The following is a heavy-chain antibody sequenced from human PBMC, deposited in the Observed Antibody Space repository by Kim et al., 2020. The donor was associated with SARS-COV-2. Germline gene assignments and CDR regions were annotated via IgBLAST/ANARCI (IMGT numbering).Heavy chain of an antibody. V-gene: IGHV1-18*01. CDR2: ISAYNGNT. Sequence: ASVKVSCKASGYTFPLSGLSFVLHSPGQVLEWMGWISAYNGNTNYAQKLQGRVTMTTDTSTSTAYMELRSLRSDDTAVYYCARRQSHPEWFDPWGQGTLVTVSS. CDR3: ARRQSHPEWFDP. J-gene: IGHJ5*02. CDR1: GYTFPLSG.